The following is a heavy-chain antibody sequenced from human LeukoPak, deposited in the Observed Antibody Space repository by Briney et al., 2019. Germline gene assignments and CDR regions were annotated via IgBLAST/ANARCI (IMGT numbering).Heavy chain of an antibody. CDR1: GLTFTSSD. Sequence: KPGGSLRLSCVASGLTFTSSDCNWIRPAPGKGLEWLSTITRSGSNLYYADSVKGRFTTSRDDAKDSVYLQMESLRVEDTAIYYCARNFDSWGQGTLVTVSS. J-gene: IGHJ4*02. CDR3: ARNFDS. CDR2: ITRSGSNL. V-gene: IGHV3-21*01.